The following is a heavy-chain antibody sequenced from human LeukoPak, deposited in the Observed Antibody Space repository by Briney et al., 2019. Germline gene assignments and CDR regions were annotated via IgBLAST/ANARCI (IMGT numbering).Heavy chain of an antibody. V-gene: IGHV3-48*03. J-gene: IGHJ6*03. CDR1: GFTFSNYE. D-gene: IGHD6-13*01. Sequence: PGGSLRLSCAASGFTFSNYEMNWVRQAPGKGLEWVSYISSSGSTIYYADSVKGRFTISRDNAKDSLYLQMNSLRAEDTAVYYCAREESIAAAARYYYYMDVWGKGTTVTISS. CDR2: ISSSGSTI. CDR3: AREESIAAAARYYYYMDV.